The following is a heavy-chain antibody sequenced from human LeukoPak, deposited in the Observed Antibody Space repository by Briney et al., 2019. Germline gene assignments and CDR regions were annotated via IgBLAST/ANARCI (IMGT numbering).Heavy chain of an antibody. CDR2: ISGSGGST. CDR1: GFTFSGHS. D-gene: IGHD6-13*01. J-gene: IGHJ4*02. V-gene: IGHV3-23*01. Sequence: PGGSLRLSCAASGFTFSGHSMNWVRQAPGKGLEWVSAISGSGGSTYYADSVKGRFTISRDNSKNTLYLQMNSLRAEDTAVYYCAKDPGLAAAGTQFFDYWGQGTLVTVSS. CDR3: AKDPGLAAAGTQFFDY.